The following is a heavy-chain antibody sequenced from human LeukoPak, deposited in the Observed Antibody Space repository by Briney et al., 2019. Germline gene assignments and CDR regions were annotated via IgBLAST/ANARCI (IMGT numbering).Heavy chain of an antibody. CDR1: GFTFDDYA. J-gene: IGHJ4*02. V-gene: IGHV3-9*01. Sequence: PGGSLRLSCAASGFTFDDYAMHWVRQAPGKGLEWVSGISWNSGSIGYADSVKGRFTISRDNAKNSLYLQMNSLRAEDTALYYCAGSPTVVTPPDYWGQGTLVTVSS. CDR2: ISWNSGSI. CDR3: AGSPTVVTPPDY. D-gene: IGHD4-23*01.